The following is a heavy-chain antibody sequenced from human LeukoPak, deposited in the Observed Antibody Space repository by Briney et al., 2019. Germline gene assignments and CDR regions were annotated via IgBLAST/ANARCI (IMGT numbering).Heavy chain of an antibody. J-gene: IGHJ4*02. V-gene: IGHV4-4*07. CDR1: GDSLSNKF. Sequence: SETLSLTCSVSGDSLSNKFWSWIRQPAGKGLEWIGRIHGTGSANYHPSFESRVTVSIDTSRNQFSLKMRAVSAADTAVYYCAREGKEYSGYERRDWGQGILVTVSS. D-gene: IGHD5-12*01. CDR3: AREGKEYSGYERRD. CDR2: IHGTGSA.